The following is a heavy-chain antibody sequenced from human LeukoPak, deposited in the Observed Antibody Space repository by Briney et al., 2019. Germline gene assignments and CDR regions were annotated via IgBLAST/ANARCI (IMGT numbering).Heavy chain of an antibody. J-gene: IGHJ5*02. D-gene: IGHD2-2*01. CDR2: IYHSGRT. CDR3: AIHYTGDIAVGPAASPETRNNWFDP. CDR1: AYSISSGYY. Sequence: SETLSLTCTVSAYSISSGYYWGWIRQPPGKGLEWIGSIYHSGRTYYNPSLKSRVTISVDTSKNQFSLKLRSVTAADTALYYCAIHYTGDIAVGPAASPETRNNWFDPWGQGTLVTVSS. V-gene: IGHV4-38-2*02.